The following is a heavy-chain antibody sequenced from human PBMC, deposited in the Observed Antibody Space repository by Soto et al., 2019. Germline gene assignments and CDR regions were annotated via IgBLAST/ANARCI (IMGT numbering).Heavy chain of an antibody. V-gene: IGHV1-18*04. D-gene: IGHD6-19*01. CDR2: ISTFNGNT. Sequence: QVQLVQSGAEVKKPGASVKVSCKASGYTFTNHGITWVRQAPGQGLEWVGWISTFNGNTNYAQKFQGRVTMTTDTSTNTAYMELRSLGSDDTAVYYCARLTGYSSGWFDFWGQGTLVTVSS. CDR3: ARLTGYSSGWFDF. J-gene: IGHJ4*02. CDR1: GYTFTNHG.